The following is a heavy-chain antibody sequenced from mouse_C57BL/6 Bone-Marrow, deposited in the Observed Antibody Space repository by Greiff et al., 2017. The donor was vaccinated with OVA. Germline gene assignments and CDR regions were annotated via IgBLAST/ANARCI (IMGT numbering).Heavy chain of an antibody. J-gene: IGHJ2*01. CDR1: GFSFNTYA. CDR3: VRWRDYDYFDY. Sequence: EVKLVESGGGLVQPKGSLKLSCSVSGFSFNTYAMNWVRQALGRGLVWVARIRSKSNNYATYYADSVRDCFTISRDDSESMHYLQMNDLKTEDTAMDYCVRWRDYDYFDYWGKGTTLTVSS. CDR2: IRSKSNNYAT. V-gene: IGHV10-1*01. D-gene: IGHD2-4*01.